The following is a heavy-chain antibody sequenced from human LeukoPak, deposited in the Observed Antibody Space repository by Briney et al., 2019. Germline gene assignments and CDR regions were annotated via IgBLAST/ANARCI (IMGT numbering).Heavy chain of an antibody. CDR3: ASGMMSSGNDY. Sequence: SVKVSCKASGGTFSSYAISWVRQAPGRGLEWMGGIIPIFGTANYAQKFQGRVTITTDESTSTAYMELSSLRSEDTAVYYCASGMMSSGNDYWGQGTLVTVSS. CDR1: GGTFSSYA. J-gene: IGHJ4*02. CDR2: IIPIFGTA. V-gene: IGHV1-69*05. D-gene: IGHD1-26*01.